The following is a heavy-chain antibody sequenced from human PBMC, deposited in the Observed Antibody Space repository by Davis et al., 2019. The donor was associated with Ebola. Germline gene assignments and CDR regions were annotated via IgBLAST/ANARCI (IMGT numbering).Heavy chain of an antibody. CDR1: GGSISSSY. V-gene: IGHV4-59*01. CDR3: ARGGIAVAGPDY. J-gene: IGHJ4*02. CDR2: IYYSGST. Sequence: SETLSLTCTVSGGSISSSYWSWIRQPPGKGLEWIGYIYYSGSTNYNPSLKRRVTISVDTSKNQFSLKLSSVTAADTAVYYCARGGIAVAGPDYWGQGTLVTVSS. D-gene: IGHD6-19*01.